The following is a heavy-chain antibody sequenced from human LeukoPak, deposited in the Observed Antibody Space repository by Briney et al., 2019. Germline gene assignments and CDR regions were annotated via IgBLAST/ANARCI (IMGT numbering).Heavy chain of an antibody. Sequence: GGSLRLSCEASGFTFSHYAMHWVRQAPGKGLEWVAVMSSDGNKNYYADSVKGRFTISRDNAKNSLYLQMNSLRAEDTALYHCARAKFGYYFDYWGQGTLVTVSS. CDR1: GFTFSHYA. CDR2: MSSDGNKN. V-gene: IGHV3-30*04. J-gene: IGHJ4*02. D-gene: IGHD3-10*02. CDR3: ARAKFGYYFDY.